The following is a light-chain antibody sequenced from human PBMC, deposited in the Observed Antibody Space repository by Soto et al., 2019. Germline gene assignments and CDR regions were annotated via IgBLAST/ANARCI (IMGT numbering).Light chain of an antibody. Sequence: EIVLTQSPGTLSLSPGERVTLSCRASQSVSSSYLAWYQQKPGQAPRPLIYGATSRATGIPDRFSGSGSGTDFTLTISGLEPEDFAVYYCQQYGSTPVTFGQGTKVDIK. CDR3: QQYGSTPVT. V-gene: IGKV3-20*01. CDR2: GAT. J-gene: IGKJ1*01. CDR1: QSVSSSY.